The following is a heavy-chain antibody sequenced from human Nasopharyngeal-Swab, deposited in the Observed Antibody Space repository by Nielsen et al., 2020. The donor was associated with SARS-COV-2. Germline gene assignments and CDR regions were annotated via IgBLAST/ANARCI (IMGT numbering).Heavy chain of an antibody. CDR3: AKDHGYYYGMDV. J-gene: IGHJ6*02. CDR1: GFTFDDYA. CDR2: FSWNSGSI. Sequence: SLKISCAASGFTFDDYAIHWVRQAPGKGLEWVSGFSWNSGSIGYADSVKGRFTISRDNAKNSLYLQMNSLRAEDTALYYCAKDHGYYYGMDVWGQGTTVTVSS. V-gene: IGHV3-9*01.